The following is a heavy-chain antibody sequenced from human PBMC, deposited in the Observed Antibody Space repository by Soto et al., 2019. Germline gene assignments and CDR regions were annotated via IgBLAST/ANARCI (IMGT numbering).Heavy chain of an antibody. CDR3: ASLAAAGTVRYFQH. CDR1: GGTFSSYA. V-gene: IGHV1-69*12. J-gene: IGHJ1*01. D-gene: IGHD6-13*01. Sequence: QVQLVQSGAEVKKPGSSVKVSCKASGGTFSSYAISWVGQAPGQGLEGMGGILPIFGTANYAQKFKGRVTITADEXMSTAYRELRSLRSEDTAVYYCASLAAAGTVRYFQHWGQGTLVTVSS. CDR2: ILPIFGTA.